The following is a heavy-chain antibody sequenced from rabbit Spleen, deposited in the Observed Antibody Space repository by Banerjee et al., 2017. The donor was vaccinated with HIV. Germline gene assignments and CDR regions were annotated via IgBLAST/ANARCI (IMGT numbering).Heavy chain of an antibody. D-gene: IGHD8-1*01. CDR3: ARDTASSFSSYGMDL. V-gene: IGHV1S40*01. Sequence: QSLEESGGDLVKPGASLRLTCTASGFSFSTSYWISWVRQAPGKGLEWIACIGSTSGTTYYASWAKGRFTISKTSSTTVTLQVTSLTAADTATYFCARDTASSFSSYGMDLWGPGTLVTVS. CDR2: IGSTSGTT. CDR1: GFSFSTSYW. J-gene: IGHJ6*01.